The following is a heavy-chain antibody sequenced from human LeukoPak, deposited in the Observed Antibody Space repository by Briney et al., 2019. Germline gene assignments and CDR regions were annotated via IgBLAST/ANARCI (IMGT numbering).Heavy chain of an antibody. J-gene: IGHJ4*01. CDR1: GFTFSNYG. D-gene: IGHD3-9*01. CDR3: AKSPYDIPDY. CDR2: IRSDGSKE. V-gene: IGHV3-30*02. Sequence: GGSLRLSCAASGFTFSNYGMHWVRQAPGKGLEWVAFIRSDGSKESYADSVKGRFTISRDNSKNTLYLQMNSLRAEDTAVYYCAKSPYDIPDYWGHGTLVTVSS.